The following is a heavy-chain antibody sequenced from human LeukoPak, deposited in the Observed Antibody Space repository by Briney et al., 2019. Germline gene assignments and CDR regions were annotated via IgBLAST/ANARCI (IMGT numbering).Heavy chain of an antibody. Sequence: GGSLRLSCVASGFTFSRSWMSWVRQAPGKGLEWLANIKEDGSAKYYVDSVRGRFTTSRDNAENSLYLQMNSLRAEDTATYYCATSAAAPGNYWGQGTLVTVSS. V-gene: IGHV3-7*01. J-gene: IGHJ4*02. CDR1: GFTFSRSW. CDR3: ATSAAAPGNY. D-gene: IGHD6-25*01. CDR2: IKEDGSAK.